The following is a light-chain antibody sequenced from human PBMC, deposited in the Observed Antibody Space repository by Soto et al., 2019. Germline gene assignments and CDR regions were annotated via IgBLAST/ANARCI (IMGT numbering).Light chain of an antibody. CDR3: QQLNSYPLT. J-gene: IGKJ4*01. V-gene: IGKV1-9*01. Sequence: DIQLTQSPSFLSASVGDRVTITCRASQGISSYLAWYQQKPGKAPELLIFAASTLQSGVPSRFSGSGSGTEFTLTISSLQPEDFATYYCQQLNSYPLTFGGGTTVEIK. CDR1: QGISSY. CDR2: AAS.